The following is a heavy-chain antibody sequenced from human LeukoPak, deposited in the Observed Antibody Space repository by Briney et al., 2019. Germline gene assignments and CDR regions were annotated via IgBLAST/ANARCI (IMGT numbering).Heavy chain of an antibody. CDR3: AKESGYYGSGSYYSAGFFDY. CDR2: ISGSGGST. V-gene: IGHV3-23*01. D-gene: IGHD3-10*01. Sequence: GGSLRLSCAASGFTFSSYATSWVRHAPGKGLEWVSAISGSGGSTYYSDSVKGRFTISRDNSKNTLYLQMNSLRAEDTAVYYCAKESGYYGSGSYYSAGFFDYWGQGTLVTVSP. J-gene: IGHJ4*02. CDR1: GFTFSSYA.